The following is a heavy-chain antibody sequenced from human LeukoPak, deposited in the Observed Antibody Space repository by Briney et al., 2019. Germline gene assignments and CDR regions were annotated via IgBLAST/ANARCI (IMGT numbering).Heavy chain of an antibody. CDR1: SASISSSRYY. D-gene: IGHD5-24*01. CDR3: ARAVEMSTIHPGFDF. V-gene: IGHV4-39*01. CDR2: IYYSWST. J-gene: IGHJ4*02. Sequence: SETLSLTCTVSSASISSSRYYWGWIRQSPGKGLEWLGSIYYSWSTYYDPSLKSRVTISVDTSKNQVSLNLTSVTAADTAVYYCARAVEMSTIHPGFDFWGQGALVTVSS.